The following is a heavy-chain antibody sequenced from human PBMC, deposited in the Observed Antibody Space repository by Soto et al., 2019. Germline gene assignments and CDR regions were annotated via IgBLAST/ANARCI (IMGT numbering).Heavy chain of an antibody. J-gene: IGHJ6*03. CDR1: GFTFSSYS. V-gene: IGHV3-21*01. Sequence: GGSLRLSCAASGFTFSSYSMNWVRQAPGKGLEWVSSISSSSSYIYYADSVKGRFTISRDNAKNSLYLQMNSLRAEDTAVYYCARVGVTTVTQSYYYYMDVWGKGTTVTVSS. CDR2: ISSSSSYI. CDR3: ARVGVTTVTQSYYYYMDV. D-gene: IGHD4-17*01.